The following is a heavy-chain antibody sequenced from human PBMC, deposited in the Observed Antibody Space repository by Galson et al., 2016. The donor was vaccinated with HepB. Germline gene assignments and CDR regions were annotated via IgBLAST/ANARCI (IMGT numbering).Heavy chain of an antibody. D-gene: IGHD2-15*01. CDR3: ARAAYCSGGACYHAFDH. Sequence: SLRLSCAASGFTFSDYYMDWVRQTPGKGLEWVGRTRNKANGYTRGYAASVKGRLSISRDDSKNSLYLQMNSLRSEDTAVYYCARAAYCSGGACYHAFDHWGQGTLVTVSS. J-gene: IGHJ4*02. V-gene: IGHV3-72*01. CDR2: TRNKANGYTR. CDR1: GFTFSDYY.